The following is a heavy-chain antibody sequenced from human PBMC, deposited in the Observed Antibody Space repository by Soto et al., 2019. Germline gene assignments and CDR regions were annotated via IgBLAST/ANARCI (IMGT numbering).Heavy chain of an antibody. V-gene: IGHV3-33*01. Sequence: QVQLVESGGGVIQPGRSLRLSCAASGFTFSDYVMHWVRQAPGKGLEWVAVIWYRGRDIFYADSVKGRFTISRDNSKNTLYLQLNSLRAEDTAVYCCARDQGGQSGNFIFDNWGQGTLVTVSS. CDR2: IWYRGRDI. CDR1: GFTFSDYV. J-gene: IGHJ4*02. CDR3: ARDQGGQSGNFIFDN. D-gene: IGHD1-26*01.